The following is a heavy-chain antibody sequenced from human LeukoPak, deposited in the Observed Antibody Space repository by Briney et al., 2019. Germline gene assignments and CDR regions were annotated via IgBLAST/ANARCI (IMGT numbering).Heavy chain of an antibody. V-gene: IGHV3-64*01. CDR1: GFTFISFG. D-gene: IGHD6-19*01. Sequence: GGSLRLSCAASGFTFISFGMNWVRQAPGKGLEFVSSIHSNGISTYYGNSVKGRFTVSRDNSKNTVYLQMGSLREEDMAVYYCARTQQWLGTGGWYWFDTWGQGTLVTVSS. J-gene: IGHJ5*02. CDR3: ARTQQWLGTGGWYWFDT. CDR2: IHSNGIST.